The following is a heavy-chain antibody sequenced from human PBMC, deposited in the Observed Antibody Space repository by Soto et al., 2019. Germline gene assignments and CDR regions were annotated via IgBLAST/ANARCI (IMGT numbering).Heavy chain of an antibody. J-gene: IGHJ3*02. CDR1: GFTFSSYG. V-gene: IGHV3-33*01. CDR3: ARDGPRKHDAFDI. CDR2: IWYDGSNK. Sequence: QVQLVESGGGVVQPGRSLRLSCAASGFTFSSYGVHWVRQAPGKGLEWVAVIWYDGSNKYYADSVKGRFTISRDNSKNTLYLQMNSLRAEDTAVYYCARDGPRKHDAFDIWGQGTMVTVSS.